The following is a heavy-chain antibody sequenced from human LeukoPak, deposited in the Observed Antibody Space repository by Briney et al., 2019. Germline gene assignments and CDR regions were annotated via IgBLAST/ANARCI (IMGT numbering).Heavy chain of an antibody. CDR1: GLTFSSYA. Sequence: GGSLRLSCAASGLTFSSYAMSWVRQVPGKGLEWVSAISTSGGSTYYADSVKGRFTITRDNSNNTVYPQMNSLRADDTAVYYCAKDLEGPYSSGWYAWYFDLWGRGTLVTVSS. J-gene: IGHJ2*01. CDR3: AKDLEGPYSSGWYAWYFDL. V-gene: IGHV3-23*01. CDR2: ISTSGGST. D-gene: IGHD6-19*01.